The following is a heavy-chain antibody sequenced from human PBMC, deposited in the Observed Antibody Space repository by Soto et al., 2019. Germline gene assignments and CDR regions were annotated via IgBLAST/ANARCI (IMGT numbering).Heavy chain of an antibody. CDR1: GGSISSSNW. CDR3: ARAPPEGYCSGGSCRQIVY. Sequence: QVQLQESGPGLVKPSGTLSLTCAVSGGSISSSNWWSWVRQPPGKGLEWIGEIYHSGSTNYNPSLKSRVTISVDKSKNQCSLKLSSVTAADTAVYYCARAPPEGYCSGGSCRQIVYWGQGTLVTVSS. J-gene: IGHJ4*02. V-gene: IGHV4-4*02. CDR2: IYHSGST. D-gene: IGHD2-15*01.